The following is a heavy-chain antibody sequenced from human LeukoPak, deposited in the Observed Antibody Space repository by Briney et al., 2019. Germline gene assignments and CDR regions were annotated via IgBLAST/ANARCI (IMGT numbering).Heavy chain of an antibody. CDR1: GGSVSSYY. CDR2: IYYSGST. V-gene: IGHV4-59*08. J-gene: IGHJ6*02. CDR3: ARLGYDYVWGSSYGMDV. D-gene: IGHD3-16*01. Sequence: SETLSLTCTVSGGSVSSYYWSWIRQPPGKGLGWIGYIYYSGSTNYNPSLKSRVTISVDTSKNQFSLKLSSVTAADTAVYYCARLGYDYVWGSSYGMDVWGQGTTVTVSS.